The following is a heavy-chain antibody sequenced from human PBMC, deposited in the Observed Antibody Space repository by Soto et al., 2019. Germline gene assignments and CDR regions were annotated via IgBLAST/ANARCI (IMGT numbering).Heavy chain of an antibody. CDR2: IYPGDSDT. Sequence: EVQLVQSGAEVKKPGESLKISCKGSGYSFTSYWIGWVRQMPGKGLEWMGIIYPGDSDTRYSPSFQGQVTISADKSISTAYLQWSSLKASDTTMYYCASSYFGPGTEYYYMDVWGKGTTVTVSS. CDR3: ASSYFGPGTEYYYMDV. V-gene: IGHV5-51*03. J-gene: IGHJ6*03. D-gene: IGHD3-9*01. CDR1: GYSFTSYW.